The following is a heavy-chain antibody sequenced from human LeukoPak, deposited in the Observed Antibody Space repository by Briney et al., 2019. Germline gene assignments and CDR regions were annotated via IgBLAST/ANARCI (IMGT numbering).Heavy chain of an antibody. Sequence: SETLSLTCTVSGGSISSYYWSWIRQPAGKGLEWIGYIYYSGSTYYNPSLKSRVTISVDTSKNQFSLKLSSVTAADTAVYYCARGSSSYYYDSSGYYYYYYGMDVWGQGTTVTVSS. D-gene: IGHD3-22*01. CDR2: IYYSGST. CDR1: GGSISSYY. CDR3: ARGSSSYYYDSSGYYYYYYGMDV. V-gene: IGHV4-59*06. J-gene: IGHJ6*02.